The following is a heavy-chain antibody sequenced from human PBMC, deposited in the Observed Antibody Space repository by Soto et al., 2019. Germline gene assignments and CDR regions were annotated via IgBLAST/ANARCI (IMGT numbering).Heavy chain of an antibody. D-gene: IGHD3-10*01. CDR3: AAGYYSYYMDF. J-gene: IGHJ6*03. CDR1: GFTFTISA. CDR2: IVVGSGNT. Sequence: GASVKVSCKASGFTFTISAMQWVRQARGQRLEWIGWIVVGSGNTNYAQKFQERVTITRDMSTSTAYMELSSLRSEDTAVYYCAAGYYSYYMDFWGKGTTVTVSS. V-gene: IGHV1-58*02.